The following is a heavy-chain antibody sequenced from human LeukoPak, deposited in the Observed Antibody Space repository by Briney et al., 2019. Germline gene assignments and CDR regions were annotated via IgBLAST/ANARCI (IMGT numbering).Heavy chain of an antibody. CDR3: ASEILGYDAFDF. D-gene: IGHD7-27*01. CDR2: ISGRSSYI. J-gene: IGHJ3*01. V-gene: IGHV3-21*01. CDR1: GFTFSSYN. Sequence: GGSLRLSCAASGFTFSSYNKNWVRQAPGKGLEWVSSISGRSSYINYADSVKGRFTISRDNAKNSLYLQMNSLRAEDTAIYYCASEILGYDAFDFWGQGTMVTVSS.